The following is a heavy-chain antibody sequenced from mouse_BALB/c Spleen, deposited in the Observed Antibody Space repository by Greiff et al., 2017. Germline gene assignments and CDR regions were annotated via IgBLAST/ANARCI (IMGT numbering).Heavy chain of an antibody. Sequence: QVQLQQSGAELVRPGASVTLSCKASGYTFTDYEMHWVKQTPVHGLEWIGAIDPETGGTAYNQKFKGKATLTADKSSSTAYMELRSLTSEDSAVYYYTPNGSYKAMDYWGQGTTVTVSS. CDR1: GYTFTDYE. CDR3: TPNGSYKAMDY. J-gene: IGHJ4*01. V-gene: IGHV1-15*01. CDR2: IDPETGGT. D-gene: IGHD1-1*02.